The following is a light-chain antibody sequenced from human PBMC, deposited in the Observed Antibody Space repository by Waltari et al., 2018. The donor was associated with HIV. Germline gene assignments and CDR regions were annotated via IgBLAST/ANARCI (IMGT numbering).Light chain of an antibody. J-gene: IGLJ1*01. CDR1: SSDVGGYNL. V-gene: IGLV2-23*02. CDR3: CSYVGWSTILYV. CDR2: EVS. Sequence: QSALTQPASVSGSPGQSITISCPRTSSDVGGYNLFTRSQQHPGKAPKLMIYEVSKRPSGVSNRFSGSKSGNTASLTISGLQAEDEADYYCCSYVGWSTILYVFGTGTKVTVL.